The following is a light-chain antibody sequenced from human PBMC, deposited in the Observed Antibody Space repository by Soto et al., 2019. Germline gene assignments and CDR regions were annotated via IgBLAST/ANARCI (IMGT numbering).Light chain of an antibody. J-gene: IGLJ2*01. CDR1: TGAVTSGNY. V-gene: IGLV7-43*01. Sequence: QAVVTQEPSLTVSPGATVTLTCASSTGAVTSGNYPSWFQQRPGQAPRTLIYTTNSKHSWTPARFSGSLLGDKAALTLSGVQPEDEADYYCLLYYGGAQLIFGGGTKLTVL. CDR3: LLYYGGAQLI. CDR2: TTN.